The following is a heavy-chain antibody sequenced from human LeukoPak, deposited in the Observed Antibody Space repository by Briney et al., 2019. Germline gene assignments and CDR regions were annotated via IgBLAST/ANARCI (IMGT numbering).Heavy chain of an antibody. CDR1: GFTFRSHG. Sequence: GGAPRDSSGAAGFTFRSHGVHRGRPGPGKGGGWVAVIWYDGSNKYYADSVKGRFTISRDNAKSSLYLQMNSLRVDDTAVYYCARALPSSWYFFDYWGQGALVTVSS. D-gene: IGHD6-13*01. V-gene: IGHV3-33*01. CDR3: ARALPSSWYFFDY. J-gene: IGHJ4*02. CDR2: IWYDGSNK.